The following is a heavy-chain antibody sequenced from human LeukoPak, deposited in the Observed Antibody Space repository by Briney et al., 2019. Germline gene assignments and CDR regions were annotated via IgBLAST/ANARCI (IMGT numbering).Heavy chain of an antibody. D-gene: IGHD3-22*01. CDR1: GFTFSRCA. Sequence: PGGSLRLSCAASGFTFSRCAMHWVRQAPGKGLEWVAVISYDGSNKYYVDSVKGRFTISRDNSKNTLYLQMNSLRAEDTAVYYCARDSSYYDSSGYQGHYFDYWGQGTLVTVSS. CDR3: ARDSSYYDSSGYQGHYFDY. J-gene: IGHJ4*02. V-gene: IGHV3-30*14. CDR2: ISYDGSNK.